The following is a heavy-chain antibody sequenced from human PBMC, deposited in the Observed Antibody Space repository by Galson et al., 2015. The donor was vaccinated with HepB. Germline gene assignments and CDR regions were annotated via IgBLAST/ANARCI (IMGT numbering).Heavy chain of an antibody. J-gene: IGHJ4*02. CDR2: IDPSDPYT. Sequence: QSGAEVKKPGESLRISCKGSGYSFTSYWINWVRQMPGKGLELMGRIDPSDPYTKYSPSFQGHVTITAHKSVNTAYLQGSSLKAADNAMYYCARSPKYNYGHTLGYWGQGTLVTVSS. V-gene: IGHV5-10-1*01. CDR3: ARSPKYNYGHTLGY. D-gene: IGHD5-18*01. CDR1: GYSFTSYW.